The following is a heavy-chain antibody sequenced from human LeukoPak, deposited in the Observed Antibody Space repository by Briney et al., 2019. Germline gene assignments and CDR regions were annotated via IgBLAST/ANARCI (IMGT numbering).Heavy chain of an antibody. CDR1: GFTFSSYA. V-gene: IGHV3-74*01. J-gene: IGHJ4*02. Sequence: GGSLRLSCAVSGFTFSSYAVSWVRQAPGKGLEWVSGINSDGSSTSYADSVKGRFTISRDNAKNTLYLQMNSLRAEDTAVYYCARASRADFWSGKYWGQGTLVTVSS. D-gene: IGHD3-3*01. CDR3: ARASRADFWSGKY. CDR2: INSDGSST.